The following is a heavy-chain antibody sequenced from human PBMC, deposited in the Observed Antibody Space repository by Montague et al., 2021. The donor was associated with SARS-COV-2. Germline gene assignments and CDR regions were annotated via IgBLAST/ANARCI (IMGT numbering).Heavy chain of an antibody. Sequence: SETLSLTCTVSGGSISSYYWSWIRQPPGKGLEWIGYIYYSGSTNYNPSLKSRVTISVDTSKNQFSLKLSSVTAADTAVYYCARSGRQRGHTTFDYWGQGTLVTVSS. J-gene: IGHJ4*02. CDR2: IYYSGST. D-gene: IGHD2-15*01. CDR3: ARSGRQRGHTTFDY. CDR1: GGSISSYY. V-gene: IGHV4-59*08.